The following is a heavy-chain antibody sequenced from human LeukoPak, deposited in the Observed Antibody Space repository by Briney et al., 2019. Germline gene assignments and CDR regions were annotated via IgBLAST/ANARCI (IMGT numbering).Heavy chain of an antibody. Sequence: GGSLRLSCVASGFTFRTYSMNWVRQAPGKALEWVSSISSNSSYIYYAPSLKGRFTISRDNARNSVFLQMNNLRVDDTAVYYCASPRYCSGGTCYGWAYWGQGTLVTVSS. J-gene: IGHJ4*02. V-gene: IGHV3-21*01. CDR1: GFTFRTYS. D-gene: IGHD2-15*01. CDR3: ASPRYCSGGTCYGWAY. CDR2: ISSNSSYI.